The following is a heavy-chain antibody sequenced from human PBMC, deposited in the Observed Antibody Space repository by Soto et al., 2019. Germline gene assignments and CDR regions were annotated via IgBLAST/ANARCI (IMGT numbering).Heavy chain of an antibody. J-gene: IGHJ4*02. CDR2: IYYSGST. V-gene: IGHV4-39*01. CDR3: ARRYCSSTSCYYFDY. D-gene: IGHD2-2*01. Sequence: QLQLQESGPGLVKPSETLSLTCTVSGGSISSSSYYWGWIRQPPGKGLEWIGSIYYSGSTYYNPSLKSRVTISGDTSKNQFSLKLSSVTAAHTAVYYCARRYCSSTSCYYFDYWGQGTLVTVSS. CDR1: GGSISSSSYY.